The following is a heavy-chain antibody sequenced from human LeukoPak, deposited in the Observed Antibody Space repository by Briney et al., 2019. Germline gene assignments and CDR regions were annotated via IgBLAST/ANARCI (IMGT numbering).Heavy chain of an antibody. D-gene: IGHD3-22*01. J-gene: IGHJ4*02. CDR2: IYYNGNT. CDR1: GGSISSYY. Sequence: SETLPLTCTVSGGSISSYYWSWIRQPPGKGLEWIGYIYYNGNTNYNPSLKSRVTISVDTSKNQVSLKVTSVTAADTAVYYCARHRGSSAYYSFDYWGQGTQVTVSS. V-gene: IGHV4-59*08. CDR3: ARHRGSSAYYSFDY.